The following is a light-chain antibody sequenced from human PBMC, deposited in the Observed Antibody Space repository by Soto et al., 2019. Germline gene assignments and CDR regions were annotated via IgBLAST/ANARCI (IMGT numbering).Light chain of an antibody. Sequence: EIVLTQSPATLSLSPGERATLSCRASQSVNNYLAWYQQKPGQPPRLLIYDASNRAPGIPARFSGSGSGPDFTLTISSLEPEDFAVYYCQHRGNWPLYTFGQGTKLEIK. CDR1: QSVNNY. CDR2: DAS. J-gene: IGKJ2*01. CDR3: QHRGNWPLYT. V-gene: IGKV3-11*01.